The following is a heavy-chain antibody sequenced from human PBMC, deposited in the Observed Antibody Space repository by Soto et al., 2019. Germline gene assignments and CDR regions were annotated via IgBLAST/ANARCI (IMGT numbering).Heavy chain of an antibody. CDR1: GYRFANYW. D-gene: IGHD2-15*01. CDR3: ASSVVVPSTMNYFDY. V-gene: IGHV5-51*01. Sequence: GESLTISCTGSGYRFANYWIAWVRQMPGKGLEWMGIIFPADSDTKYSPSFQGQVTISADKSISTAYLQWSSLKASDTAMYYCASSVVVPSTMNYFDYWGQGSVVTGSS. CDR2: IFPADSDT. J-gene: IGHJ4*02.